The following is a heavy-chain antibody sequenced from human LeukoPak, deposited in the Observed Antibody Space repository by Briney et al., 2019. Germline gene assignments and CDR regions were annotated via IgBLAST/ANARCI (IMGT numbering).Heavy chain of an antibody. CDR2: INSDGSST. CDR3: ARYLYYDSSGYYRPFDD. Sequence: GGSLRLSCAASGFTFSSYWMHWVRQAPGKGLVWVSRINSDGSSTSYADSVKGRFTISRDNAKNSLYLQMSSLRAEDTAVYYCARYLYYDSSGYYRPFDDWGQGTLVTVSS. V-gene: IGHV3-74*01. D-gene: IGHD3-22*01. J-gene: IGHJ4*02. CDR1: GFTFSSYW.